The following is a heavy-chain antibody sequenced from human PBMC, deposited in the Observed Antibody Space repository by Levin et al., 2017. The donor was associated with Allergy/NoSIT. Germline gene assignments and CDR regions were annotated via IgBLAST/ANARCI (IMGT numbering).Heavy chain of an antibody. CDR3: ARVTGHCTGGYCSADFDF. Sequence: LAGGSLRLSCAASGFIFSDHFMDWVRQAPGKGLEWVGRTRNKAKSYTTEYAASVKGRFTISRDGAKNSLYLQMNSLKIEDTAVYYCARVTGHCTGGYCSADFDFWGQGTLVTVSS. CDR1: GFIFSDHF. D-gene: IGHD2-8*02. J-gene: IGHJ4*02. CDR2: TRNKAKSYTT. V-gene: IGHV3-72*01.